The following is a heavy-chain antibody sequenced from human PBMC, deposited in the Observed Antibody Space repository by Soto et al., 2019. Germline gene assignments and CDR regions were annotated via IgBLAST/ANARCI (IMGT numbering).Heavy chain of an antibody. V-gene: IGHV4-4*02. CDR2: VYHTGDT. CDR1: GGTVASSHW. CDR3: AREIGTAGGNNYFDP. Sequence: SETLSLTCGLSGGTVASSHWWSWVRQTPSRGLEWIGKVYHTGDTNFCPCLQSRVTFSVDKANNQFSLRPTSLDAADTAVYFCAREIGTAGGNNYFDPGALEPWSPSPQ. J-gene: IGHJ5*01. D-gene: IGHD2-21*02.